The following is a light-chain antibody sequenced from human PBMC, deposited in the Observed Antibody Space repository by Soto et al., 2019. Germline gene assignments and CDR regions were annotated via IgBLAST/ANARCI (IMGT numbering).Light chain of an antibody. CDR1: QSISSW. CDR3: QQYNSVSLLT. CDR2: KAS. J-gene: IGKJ4*01. Sequence: DIQMTQSPSTLSASVGDTVTITCRASQSISSWLAWYQQKPGKAHKLLIYKASTLESGVPSRFSGSGSGTEFTLTISSLQPDDFATYYCQQYNSVSLLTFGGGTKVDIK. V-gene: IGKV1-5*03.